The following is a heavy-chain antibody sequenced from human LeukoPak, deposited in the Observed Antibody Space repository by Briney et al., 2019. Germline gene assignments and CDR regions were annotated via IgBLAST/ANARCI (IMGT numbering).Heavy chain of an antibody. CDR2: ISAYNGNT. J-gene: IGHJ4*02. D-gene: IGHD3-9*01. Sequence: ASVKVSCKASGCTFTSYGISWVRQAPGQGLEWMGWISAYNGNTNHAQKLQGRVTMTTDTSTSTAYMELRSLRSDDTAVYYCARGYYDILTGYYTSYYFDYWGQGTLVTVSS. V-gene: IGHV1-18*01. CDR3: ARGYYDILTGYYTSYYFDY. CDR1: GCTFTSYG.